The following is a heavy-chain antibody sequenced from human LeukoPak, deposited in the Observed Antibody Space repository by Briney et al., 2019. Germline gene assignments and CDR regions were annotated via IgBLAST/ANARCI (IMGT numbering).Heavy chain of an antibody. J-gene: IGHJ6*02. CDR3: ARHPYNWNDHYYYGMDV. Sequence: ASVKVSCKASGYTFTSYDINWVRQAPGQGLEWMGWMNPNSGNTGYAQKFQGRVTMTRSTSISTAYMELSSLRSEDTAVYYCARHPYNWNDHYYYGMDVWGQGTTVTVSS. D-gene: IGHD1-20*01. V-gene: IGHV1-8*01. CDR1: GYTFTSYD. CDR2: MNPNSGNT.